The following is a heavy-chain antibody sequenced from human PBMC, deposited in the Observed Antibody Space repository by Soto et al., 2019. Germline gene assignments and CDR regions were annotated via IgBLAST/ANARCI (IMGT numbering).Heavy chain of an antibody. Sequence: EVHLLESGGGLVQPGGSLRLSCAASGFTFSNYAMSWVRQAPGKGLEWVPSISHTGGTTYYADSVKGRFTISRDNSKNTLYLQMNSQRAEDTAVYFCVKNQGSAWYFDYWGQGTLVTVSS. CDR2: ISHTGGTT. CDR1: GFTFSNYA. J-gene: IGHJ4*02. D-gene: IGHD6-19*01. V-gene: IGHV3-23*01. CDR3: VKNQGSAWYFDY.